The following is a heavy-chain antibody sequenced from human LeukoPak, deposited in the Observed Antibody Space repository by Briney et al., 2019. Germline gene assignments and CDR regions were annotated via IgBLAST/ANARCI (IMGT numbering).Heavy chain of an antibody. J-gene: IGHJ4*02. Sequence: PGRSLRLSCAASGFTFSSYGMHWVRQAPAKGLEWVAVISYDGSNKYYADSVKGRFTISRDNSKNTLYLQMNSLRAEDAAVYYCAKSGGYYYNFDYWGQGTLVTVSS. D-gene: IGHD3-22*01. CDR1: GFTFSSYG. CDR3: AKSGGYYYNFDY. V-gene: IGHV3-30*18. CDR2: ISYDGSNK.